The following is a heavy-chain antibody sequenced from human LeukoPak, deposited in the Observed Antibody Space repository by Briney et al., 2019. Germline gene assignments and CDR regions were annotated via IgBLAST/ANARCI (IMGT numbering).Heavy chain of an antibody. CDR1: GGSISSYY. Sequence: MPSETLSLTCTASGGSISSYYWSWIRQPPGKGLEWIGYIYYSGSTNYNPSPKSRVTISVDTSKNQFSLKLSSVTAADTAVYYCARLGSPTTVVTPGVIRWFDPWGQGTLVTVSS. J-gene: IGHJ5*02. D-gene: IGHD4-23*01. CDR2: IYYSGST. V-gene: IGHV4-59*08. CDR3: ARLGSPTTVVTPGVIRWFDP.